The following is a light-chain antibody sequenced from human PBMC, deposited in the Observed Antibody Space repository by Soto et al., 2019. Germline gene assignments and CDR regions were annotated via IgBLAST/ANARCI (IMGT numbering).Light chain of an antibody. CDR3: QQYDKWPHT. CDR1: QSVSTY. CDR2: YAS. V-gene: IGKV3-15*01. Sequence: EVVLTQSPATLSLSPGERATLSCRASQSVSTYLAWYQQQPGQAPRLLIFYASTRATGIPARFSGSGSGTDFTLTISSLQSEDFAVYYCQQYDKWPHTFGQGTKLEIK. J-gene: IGKJ2*01.